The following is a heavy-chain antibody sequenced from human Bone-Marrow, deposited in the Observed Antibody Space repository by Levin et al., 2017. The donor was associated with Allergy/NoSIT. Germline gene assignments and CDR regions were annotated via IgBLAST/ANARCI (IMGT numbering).Heavy chain of an antibody. V-gene: IGHV3-11*01. D-gene: IGHD1-26*01. CDR3: ARDQGGREGDYGVDV. CDR1: GFIFSDFY. CDR2: ISSSGSVI. Sequence: GGSLRLSCAASGFIFSDFYMSWMRQAPGKGREWVSCISSSGSVIYYADSVKGRFTISRDNAKNSLSLQMNSLRAEDTAVYYCARDQGGREGDYGVDVWGQGTPVTVSS. J-gene: IGHJ6*02.